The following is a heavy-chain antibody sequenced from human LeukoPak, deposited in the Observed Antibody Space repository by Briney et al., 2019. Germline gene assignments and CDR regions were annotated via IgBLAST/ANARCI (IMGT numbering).Heavy chain of an antibody. D-gene: IGHD1/OR15-1a*01. J-gene: IGHJ3*02. CDR2: INPNSGGT. Sequence: ASVKVSCKASGYTFTDYYIHWVRQAPGQGLEWMGWINPNSGGTNFAQKFQGRVTMTRDTSISTAYMELSRLRSDDTAVYYCAKQTMTLALFGAFDIWGQGTMVTVSS. CDR3: AKQTMTLALFGAFDI. CDR1: GYTFTDYY. V-gene: IGHV1-2*02.